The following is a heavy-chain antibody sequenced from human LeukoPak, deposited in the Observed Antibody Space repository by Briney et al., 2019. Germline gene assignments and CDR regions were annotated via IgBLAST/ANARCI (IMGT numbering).Heavy chain of an antibody. CDR2: ISGSGGST. CDR1: GFTFSSYA. J-gene: IGHJ5*02. Sequence: PGGSLRLSCAASGFTFSSYAMNWVRQAPGKGLEWVSGISGSGGSTYYADSVKGRFTISRDNAKNSLYLQMNSVRAEDTAVYYCARAGPSSTSCCYWFDPWGQGTLVTVSS. CDR3: ARAGPSSTSCCYWFDP. D-gene: IGHD2-2*01. V-gene: IGHV3-23*01.